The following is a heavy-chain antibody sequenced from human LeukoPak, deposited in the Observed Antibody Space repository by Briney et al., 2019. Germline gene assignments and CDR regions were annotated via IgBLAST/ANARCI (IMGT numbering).Heavy chain of an antibody. V-gene: IGHV4-59*08. CDR3: ARRGLRHGYNYGGFDY. J-gene: IGHJ4*02. D-gene: IGHD5-24*01. CDR1: GGSISSYY. Sequence: PSETLSLTCAVSGGSISSYYWSWVRQPPGKGLEWVGYIYYSGSTNYNPPLKSRVPISLDTSKNQFSLKLSSVPAADTAVYYCARRGLRHGYNYGGFDYWGQGTLVTVSS. CDR2: IYYSGST.